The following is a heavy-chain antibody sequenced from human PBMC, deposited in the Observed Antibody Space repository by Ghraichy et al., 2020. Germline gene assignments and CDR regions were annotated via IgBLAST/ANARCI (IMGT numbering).Heavy chain of an antibody. D-gene: IGHD1-26*01. Sequence: ASVKVSCKASGYTFTGYGINWVRQAPGQGLEGMGWISAYNGNTNYAQKLQGRVTMTTDTSTSTAYMELRSLRSDDTAVYYCARGASSGDSDYWGQGTLVTVSS. J-gene: IGHJ4*02. V-gene: IGHV1-18*01. CDR3: ARGASSGDSDY. CDR1: GYTFTGYG. CDR2: ISAYNGNT.